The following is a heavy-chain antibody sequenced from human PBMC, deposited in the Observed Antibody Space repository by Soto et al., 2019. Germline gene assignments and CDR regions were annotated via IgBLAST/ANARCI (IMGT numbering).Heavy chain of an antibody. CDR3: AKDRERIATRSFDY. CDR1: GFTFSSYA. D-gene: IGHD6-6*01. CDR2: ISGSGVST. V-gene: IGHV3-23*01. Sequence: EVRLLESGGGLVQPGGSLRLSCAASGFTFSSYAMSWVRQAPGKGLGWVSGISGSGVSTYYADSVKGRFTISRDNSKSTLYLQMNSLRAEDTAVYYCAKDRERIATRSFDYWGQGTLVTVSS. J-gene: IGHJ4*02.